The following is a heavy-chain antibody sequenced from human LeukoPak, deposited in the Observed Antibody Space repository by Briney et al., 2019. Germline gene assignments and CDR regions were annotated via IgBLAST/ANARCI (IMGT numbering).Heavy chain of an antibody. CDR1: GFTFSSYW. J-gene: IGHJ6*03. V-gene: IGHV3-7*01. D-gene: IGHD2-15*01. CDR2: IKQDGSEK. CDR3: ASSGRGYCSGGSCPYYYYYYMDV. Sequence: GGSLRLSCAASGFTFSSYWMSWVRQAPGKGLEWVANIKQDGSEKYYVDSVKGRFTISRDNAKNSLYLQMNSLRAKDTAVYYCASSGRGYCSGGSCPYYYYYYMDVWGKGTTVTVSS.